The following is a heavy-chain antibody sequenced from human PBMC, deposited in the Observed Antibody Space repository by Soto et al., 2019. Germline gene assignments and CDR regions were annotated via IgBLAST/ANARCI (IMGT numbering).Heavy chain of an antibody. CDR3: ARLGGYYQAFDS. CDR2: IYYTGTT. V-gene: IGHV4-59*08. Sequence: QSPGKGLDWIGYIYYTGTTKYNPSLKSRVTISVDSSKNQFSLKLDSVTAADTAVYYCARLGGYYQAFDSWGQGTLVT. J-gene: IGHJ4*02. D-gene: IGHD3-22*01.